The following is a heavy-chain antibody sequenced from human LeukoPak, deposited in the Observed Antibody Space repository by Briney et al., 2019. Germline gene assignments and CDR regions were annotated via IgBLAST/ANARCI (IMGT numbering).Heavy chain of an antibody. CDR1: GFTFCDYA. CDR2: IRSKAYGGTT. Sequence: PGRSLRLSCTASGFTFCDYAMSWVRQAPGKGLEWVGFIRSKAYGGTTEYAASVKGRFTISRDDSKSIAYLQMTSLKTEDTAVYYCTRGGYSYGYNYYYMVVWGKGTTVTVSS. V-gene: IGHV3-49*04. D-gene: IGHD5-18*01. CDR3: TRGGYSYGYNYYYMVV. J-gene: IGHJ6*03.